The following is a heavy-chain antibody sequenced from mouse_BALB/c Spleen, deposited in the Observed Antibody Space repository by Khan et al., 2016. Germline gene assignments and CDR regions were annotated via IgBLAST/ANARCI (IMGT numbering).Heavy chain of an antibody. CDR2: ISTYYGDT. CDR3: AREGLNYDYAMDY. J-gene: IGHJ4*01. D-gene: IGHD2-1*01. Sequence: VQLQASGAELVRPGVSVKISCKGSGYTFTDYAMHWVKQSHAKSLEWIGVISTYYGDTSYNQKFEGKATMTVDKSSSTAYMELARLTSEDSAIYYCAREGLNYDYAMDYWGQGTSVTVSS. CDR1: GYTFTDYA. V-gene: IGHV1S137*01.